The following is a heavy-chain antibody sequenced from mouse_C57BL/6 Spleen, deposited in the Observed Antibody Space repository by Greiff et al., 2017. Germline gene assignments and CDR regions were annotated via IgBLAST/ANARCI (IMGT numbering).Heavy chain of an antibody. CDR2: IDPNSGGT. CDR3: ARYYDYDGYFDV. J-gene: IGHJ1*03. Sequence: QVQLKQPGAELVKPGASVKLSCKASGYTFTSYWMHWVKQRPGRGLEWIGRIDPNSGGTKYNEKFKSKATLTVDKPSSTAYMQLSSLTSEDSAVDYCARYYDYDGYFDVWGTGTTVTVSS. D-gene: IGHD2-4*01. CDR1: GYTFTSYW. V-gene: IGHV1-72*01.